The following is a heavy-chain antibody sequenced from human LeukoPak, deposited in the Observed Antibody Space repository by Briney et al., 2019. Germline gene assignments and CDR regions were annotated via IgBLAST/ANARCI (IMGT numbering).Heavy chain of an antibody. CDR2: INPHSGAT. V-gene: IGHV1-2*02. CDR1: GYTFTDYY. Sequence: ASVKVSCKASGYTFTDYYIHWVRQAPGQGLEWMGWINPHSGATNYAQKSQGRVTMTSDTSISTAYMELRRLRSDDTAVYYCASSLTMSRGLAVWGKGTTVTFSS. CDR3: ASSLTMSRGLAV. D-gene: IGHD3-10*02. J-gene: IGHJ6*04.